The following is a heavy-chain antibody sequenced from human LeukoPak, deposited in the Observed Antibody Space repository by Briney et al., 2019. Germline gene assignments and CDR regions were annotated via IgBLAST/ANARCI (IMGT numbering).Heavy chain of an antibody. CDR2: LDPEDAEK. J-gene: IGHJ3*02. CDR3: ATWDISGAYRAFHI. V-gene: IGHV1-24*01. D-gene: IGHD1-26*01. CDR1: GYALSELS. Sequence: GASVKVSCKVSGYALSELSMHWVRQAPGEGLEWMGGLDPEDAEKIYAQKFQGRVTMTEDTSTDTAYMELSSLRSEDTAVYYCATWDISGAYRAFHIWGQGTVVTVSS.